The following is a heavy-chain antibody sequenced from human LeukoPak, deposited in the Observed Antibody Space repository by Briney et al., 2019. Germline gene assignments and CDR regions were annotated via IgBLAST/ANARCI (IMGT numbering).Heavy chain of an antibody. Sequence: ASVKVSCKASGYTFTSYDINWVRQATGQGLEWMGWMNPNSGNTGYAQKFQGRVTMTRNTSISTAYMELSSLRSDDTAVYYCARLKPRGYSYDYDYWGQGTLVTVSS. J-gene: IGHJ4*02. V-gene: IGHV1-8*01. CDR1: GYTFTSYD. CDR2: MNPNSGNT. D-gene: IGHD5-18*01. CDR3: ARLKPRGYSYDYDY.